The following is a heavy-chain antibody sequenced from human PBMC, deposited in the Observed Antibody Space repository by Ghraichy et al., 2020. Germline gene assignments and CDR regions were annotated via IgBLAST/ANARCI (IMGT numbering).Heavy chain of an antibody. J-gene: IGHJ5*02. D-gene: IGHD3-9*01. CDR3: ARILGMGWFDP. CDR2: IKQDGSER. V-gene: IGHV3-7*01. Sequence: SLRLSCAASGFTFSNNWMSWVRQAPGKGLEWVANIKQDGSERYYVDSVKGRFTVSRDNAKNSLYLQMNSLRAEDTAIYYCARILGMGWFDPWGQGTLVTVSS. CDR1: GFTFSNNW.